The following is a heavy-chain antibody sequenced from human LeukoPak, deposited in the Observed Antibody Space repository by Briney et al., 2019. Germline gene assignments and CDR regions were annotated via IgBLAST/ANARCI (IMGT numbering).Heavy chain of an antibody. D-gene: IGHD3-22*01. CDR1: GFTFSSYG. Sequence: GGSLRLSCAASGFTFSSYGIHWVRQAPGKGLEWVAGIWYDGGYKYYADSVKGRFTISRDNSKNTLFLQMDSLRAEDTAVYYCARNYYDSSGYQEATFNYWGQGTLVTVSS. V-gene: IGHV3-33*01. CDR2: IWYDGGYK. CDR3: ARNYYDSSGYQEATFNY. J-gene: IGHJ4*02.